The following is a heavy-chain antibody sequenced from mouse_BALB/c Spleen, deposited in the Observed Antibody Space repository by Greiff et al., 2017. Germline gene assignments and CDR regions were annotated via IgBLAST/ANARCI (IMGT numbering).Heavy chain of an antibody. V-gene: IGHV4-1*02. J-gene: IGHJ3*01. Sequence: EVKLMESGGGLVQPGGSLKLSCAASGFDFSRYWMSWVRQAPGKGLEWIGEINPDSSTINYTPSLKDKFIISRDNAKNTLYLQMSKVRSEDTALYYCARGDYDGRSWFAYWGQGTLVTVSA. D-gene: IGHD2-4*01. CDR1: GFDFSRYW. CDR2: INPDSSTI. CDR3: ARGDYDGRSWFAY.